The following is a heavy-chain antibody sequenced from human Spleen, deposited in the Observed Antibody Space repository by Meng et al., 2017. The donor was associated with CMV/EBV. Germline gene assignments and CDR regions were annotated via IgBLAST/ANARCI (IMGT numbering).Heavy chain of an antibody. V-gene: IGHV1-69*05. D-gene: IGHD3-3*01. CDR3: ARGPRTITIFGVVLDGMDA. Sequence: SVKVSCKASGGTFSNYAISWVRQAPGQGLEWMGGNIPFFGTSNYAQQFQGRVTTTTDESTTTAYMELSSLRSEDTAVYYCARGPRTITIFGVVLDGMDAWGQGTTVTVSS. J-gene: IGHJ6*02. CDR2: NIPFFGTS. CDR1: GGTFSNYA.